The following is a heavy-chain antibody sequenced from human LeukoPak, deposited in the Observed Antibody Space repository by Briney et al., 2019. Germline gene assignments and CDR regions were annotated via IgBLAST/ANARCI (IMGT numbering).Heavy chain of an antibody. CDR1: GFTFSSYS. Sequence: GGSLRLSCAASGFTFSSYSMNWVRQAPGKGLEWVSSISSSSSYIYYADSVKGRFTISRDNAKNSLYLQMNSLRAEDTAVYYRTRVDYFGVVIPPDYYYYYYMAVWGKGTTVTVSS. D-gene: IGHD3-3*01. J-gene: IGHJ6*03. CDR2: ISSSSSYI. V-gene: IGHV3-21*01. CDR3: TRVDYFGVVIPPDYYYYYYMAV.